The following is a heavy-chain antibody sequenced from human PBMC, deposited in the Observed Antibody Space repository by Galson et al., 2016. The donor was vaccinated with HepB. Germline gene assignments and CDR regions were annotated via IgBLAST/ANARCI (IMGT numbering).Heavy chain of an antibody. J-gene: IGHJ6*02. Sequence: CAISGDSVSSNNAAWNWIRQSPSRGLEWLGGTYYRSKWYNDYAVSVKSRITVNPDTSKNQFSLHLNSVTPEDTAVYYCARAWGRGRYYYSSGNLNLVGGLDVWGQGTTVSVSS. D-gene: IGHD3-10*01. V-gene: IGHV6-1*01. CDR3: ARAWGRGRYYYSSGNLNLVGGLDV. CDR1: GDSVSSNNAA. CDR2: TYYRSKWYN.